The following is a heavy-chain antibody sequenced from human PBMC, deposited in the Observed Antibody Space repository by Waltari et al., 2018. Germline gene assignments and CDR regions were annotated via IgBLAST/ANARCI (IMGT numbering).Heavy chain of an antibody. V-gene: IGHV4-30-2*01. D-gene: IGHD4-4*01. CDR1: GDSISSVGYA. J-gene: IGHJ5*02. CDR3: ARRMTTQLIGGFDP. Sequence: QLQLQESGSGLVKPSQTLSLTCAVSGDSISSVGYAWSWIRQPPGKGLEWIGYIYYSGNTYYKPSLKIRVTISLDRSKNPFSLRLNSVTAADTAVYYCARRMTTQLIGGFDPWGQGTLVTVSS. CDR2: IYYSGNT.